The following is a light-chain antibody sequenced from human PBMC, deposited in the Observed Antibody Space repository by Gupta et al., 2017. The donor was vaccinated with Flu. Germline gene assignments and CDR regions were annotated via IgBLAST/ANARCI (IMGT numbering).Light chain of an antibody. CDR2: VNN. CDR1: SSNIGAGYD. CDR3: QSYDSSLSGSV. V-gene: IGLV1-40*01. Sequence: QSVLTQPPSVSGAPGQRVTISCTGSSSNIGAGYDVHWYQQLPGTAPKLLIYVNNNRPSGVPDRFSGSKSATSASLAITGLQAEDEADYYCQSYDSSLSGSVFGGGTKLTGL. J-gene: IGLJ3*02.